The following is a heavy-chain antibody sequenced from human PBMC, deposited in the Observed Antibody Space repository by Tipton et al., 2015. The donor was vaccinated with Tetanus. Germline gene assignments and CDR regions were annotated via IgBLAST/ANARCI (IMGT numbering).Heavy chain of an antibody. V-gene: IGHV4-34*01. CDR3: ARGGRDAYNNPLGAFDV. D-gene: IGHD5-24*01. CDR1: GGSFSLYY. J-gene: IGHJ3*01. CDR2: ISRSGGS. Sequence: TLSLTCTVSGGSFSLYYWNWVRQSPGKGLEWIGEISRSGGSSYSPSLKSRVTISVDTSKNQFSLRLRSVAAADTAVYYCARGGRDAYNNPLGAFDVWGRGTTVTVSS.